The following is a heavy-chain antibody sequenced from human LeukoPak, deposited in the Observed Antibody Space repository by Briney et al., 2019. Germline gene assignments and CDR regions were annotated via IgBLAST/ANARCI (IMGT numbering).Heavy chain of an antibody. CDR1: GFTFDDYA. V-gene: IGHV3-9*03. J-gene: IGHJ6*03. Sequence: PGGSLRLSCAASGFTFDDYAMHWVRQAPGKGLEWVSGISWNSGSIGYADSVKGRFTISRDNAKNSLYLQMNSLRAEDMALYYCAKDVGYDRKGYMDVWGKGTTVTVSS. CDR2: ISWNSGSI. CDR3: AKDVGYDRKGYMDV. D-gene: IGHD3-22*01.